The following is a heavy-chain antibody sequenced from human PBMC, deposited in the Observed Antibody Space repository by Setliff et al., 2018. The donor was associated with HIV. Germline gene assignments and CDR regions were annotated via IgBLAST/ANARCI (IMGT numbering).Heavy chain of an antibody. CDR3: ARGRPTGYFDC. CDR2: ISGTGTTV. Sequence: GGSLRLSCTASGFVFRDHSLHWVRQAPGGGLEWLSYISGTGTTVSYADSVRGRFIISRDNAKNSLYLQMNSLRGEDTAVYYCARGRPTGYFDCWGQGTLVTVSS. D-gene: IGHD1-1*01. CDR1: GFVFRDHS. J-gene: IGHJ4*02. V-gene: IGHV3-48*01.